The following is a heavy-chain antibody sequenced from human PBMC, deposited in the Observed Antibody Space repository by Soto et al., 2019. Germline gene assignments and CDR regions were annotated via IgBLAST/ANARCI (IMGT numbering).Heavy chain of an antibody. D-gene: IGHD4-4*01. V-gene: IGHV4-30-4*01. Sequence: SETLTLTCTVSGGSIISGDYYWSWIRQPPGKGLEWIGYIYYSGSTYYNPSLKSRVTISVDTSKNQFSLKLSSVTAADTAVYYCARGYSNYERWFDPWGQGTLVTVSS. CDR2: IYYSGST. J-gene: IGHJ5*02. CDR3: ARGYSNYERWFDP. CDR1: GGSIISGDYY.